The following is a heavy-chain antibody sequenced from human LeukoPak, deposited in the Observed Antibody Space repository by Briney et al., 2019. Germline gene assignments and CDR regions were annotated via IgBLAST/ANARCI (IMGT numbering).Heavy chain of an antibody. V-gene: IGHV4-30-2*01. CDR3: ASSTIFGVVANWFDP. Sequence: SQTLSLTCTVSGGSISSGGYYWSWIRQPPGKGLEWIGYINHSGSTNYNPSLKSRVTISVDMSKNQFSLKLSSVTAADTAVYYCASSTIFGVVANWFDPWGQGTLVTVSS. CDR1: GGSISSGGYY. J-gene: IGHJ5*02. D-gene: IGHD3-3*01. CDR2: INHSGST.